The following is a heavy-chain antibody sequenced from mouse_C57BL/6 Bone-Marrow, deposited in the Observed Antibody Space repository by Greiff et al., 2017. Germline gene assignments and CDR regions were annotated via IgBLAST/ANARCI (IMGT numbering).Heavy chain of an antibody. J-gene: IGHJ2*01. CDR1: GYTFTSYW. Sequence: QVQLQQSGAELVKPGASVKMSCKASGYTFTSYWITWVKQRPGQGLEWIGDIYPGSGSTNYNEKFKSKATLTVDTSSSTAYMQLSSLTSEDSAVYYCARLPYYFGSNSDYWGQGTTLTVSS. CDR3: ARLPYYFGSNSDY. CDR2: IYPGSGST. D-gene: IGHD1-1*01. V-gene: IGHV1-55*01.